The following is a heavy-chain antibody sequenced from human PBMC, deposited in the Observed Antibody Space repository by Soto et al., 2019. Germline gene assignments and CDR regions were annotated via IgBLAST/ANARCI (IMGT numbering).Heavy chain of an antibody. D-gene: IGHD3-10*01. CDR1: GGSFSGYY. CDR2: INHSGST. J-gene: IGHJ3*02. Sequence: QVQLQQWCAGLLKPSETLSLTCAVYGGSFSGYYWSWIRQPPGKGLAWIGEINHSGSTNYNPSLKSRVNISVDTSKNQFSLKLSSVTAADTAVYYCARGRLCFGEYDAVDSCGQVTMVTVSS. CDR3: ARGRLCFGEYDAVDS. V-gene: IGHV4-34*01.